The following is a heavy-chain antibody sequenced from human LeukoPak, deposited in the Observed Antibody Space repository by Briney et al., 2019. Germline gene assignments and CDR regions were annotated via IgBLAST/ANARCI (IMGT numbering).Heavy chain of an antibody. D-gene: IGHD3-10*01. CDR3: ARIPKGSGTFDY. J-gene: IGHJ4*02. V-gene: IGHV1-2*02. CDR2: INPNSGGT. Sequence: GASVKVSCKASGYTSTGYYMHWVRQAPGQGLEWMGWINPNSGGTNYAQKFQGRVTMTRDTSISTAYMELSRLRSDDTAVYYCARIPKGSGTFDYWGQGTLVTVSS. CDR1: GYTSTGYY.